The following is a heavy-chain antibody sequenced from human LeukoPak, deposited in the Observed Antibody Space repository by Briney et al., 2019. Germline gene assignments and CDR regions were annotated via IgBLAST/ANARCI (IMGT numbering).Heavy chain of an antibody. Sequence: GGSLRLSCAASGFTFSSYGMHWVRQAPGKGLEWVAVIWYDGSNKYYADSVKGRFTISRDNSKNTLYLHMNSLRAEDTAVYYCARDQDEGATEDPYYYYGMDVWGQGTTVTVSS. D-gene: IGHD1-26*01. V-gene: IGHV3-33*01. CDR3: ARDQDEGATEDPYYYYGMDV. CDR1: GFTFSSYG. CDR2: IWYDGSNK. J-gene: IGHJ6*02.